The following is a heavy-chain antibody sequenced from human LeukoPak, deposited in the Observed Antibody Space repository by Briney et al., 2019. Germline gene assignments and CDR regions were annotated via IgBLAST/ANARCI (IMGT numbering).Heavy chain of an antibody. CDR1: GVTFSNYS. D-gene: IGHD6-19*01. V-gene: IGHV3-23*01. CDR2: INGSGDST. J-gene: IGHJ4*02. Sequence: GGSLRLSCAASGVTFSNYSRSWIRQAPGKGLEWVSGINGSGDSTYYADSVKGRFTISRDNSKSPLYLQMNSLRAEDTAVYYCARRSGIAVAGAFDYWGQGNLVTVSS. CDR3: ARRSGIAVAGAFDY.